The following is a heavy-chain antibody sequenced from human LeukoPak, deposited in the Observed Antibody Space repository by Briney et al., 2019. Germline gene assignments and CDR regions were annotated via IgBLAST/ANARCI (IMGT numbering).Heavy chain of an antibody. CDR3: ARGAAVAAAVFDY. CDR2: IKPDGSEK. V-gene: IGHV3-7*01. J-gene: IGHJ4*02. CDR1: GFTFSSSC. D-gene: IGHD2-15*01. Sequence: PAGSLRLSCAASGFTFSSSCMAWVRQAPGQGLERVASIKPDGSEKYYVDSVKGRFIISRDNAKNSLHLQMNSLRAEDTAVYYCARGAAVAAAVFDYWGQGILATVSS.